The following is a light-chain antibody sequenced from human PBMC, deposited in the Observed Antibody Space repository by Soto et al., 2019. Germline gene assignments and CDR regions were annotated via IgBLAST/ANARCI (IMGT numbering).Light chain of an antibody. CDR2: AAS. Sequence: DIPMTQSPSSLSASVGDRVTITCRSSQGISKYLAWYQQKPGESPQVLMYAASTLQPGVPSRFSGSGYGTDFTLTISSLQAEDVATYYCQWYNSAPPGTFGQGNKVEIK. V-gene: IGKV1-27*01. CDR3: QWYNSAPPGT. CDR1: QGISKY. J-gene: IGKJ1*01.